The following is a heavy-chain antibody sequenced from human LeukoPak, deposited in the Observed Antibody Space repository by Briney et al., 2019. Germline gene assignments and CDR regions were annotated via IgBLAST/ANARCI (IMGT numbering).Heavy chain of an antibody. CDR1: GYTFTSYG. Sequence: ASVKVSCKASGYTFTSYGISWVRQAPGQGLEWMGWISAYNGNTNYAQKLQSRVTMTTDTSTSTAYMELRSLRSDDTAVYYCGRDAHTAMVVELGYWGEGTLVTVSS. CDR2: ISAYNGNT. V-gene: IGHV1-18*01. D-gene: IGHD5-18*01. J-gene: IGHJ4*02. CDR3: GRDAHTAMVVELGY.